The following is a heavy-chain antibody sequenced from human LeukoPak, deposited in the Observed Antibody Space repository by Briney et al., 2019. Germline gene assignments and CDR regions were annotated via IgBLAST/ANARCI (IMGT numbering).Heavy chain of an antibody. Sequence: GGSLRLSCAASDFTFSSYWMIWLRQAPGKGLEWVANIKGDGSLKYYLDSVKGRFTISRDNAKNSLYLQMNSLRAEDTAVYYCVRDNPRCCGVIPSNIDDYWGQGTLVTVSS. V-gene: IGHV3-7*01. D-gene: IGHD2/OR15-2a*01. CDR3: VRDNPRCCGVIPSNIDDY. CDR2: IKGDGSLK. J-gene: IGHJ4*02. CDR1: DFTFSSYW.